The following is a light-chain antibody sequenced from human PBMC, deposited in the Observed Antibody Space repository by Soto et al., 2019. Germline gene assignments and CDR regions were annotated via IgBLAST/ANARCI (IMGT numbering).Light chain of an antibody. Sequence: SYELAQAPSVSVAPGQTARITCGGDNIGSKSVHWYQQKPGQAPVLVIYDDSDRPSGIPERFSGSNSGPTATLAISRVEAGDEADFYCQVWDPGLDHRGVFGGGTKLTVL. V-gene: IGLV3-21*02. CDR3: QVWDPGLDHRGV. CDR2: DDS. CDR1: NIGSKS. J-gene: IGLJ3*02.